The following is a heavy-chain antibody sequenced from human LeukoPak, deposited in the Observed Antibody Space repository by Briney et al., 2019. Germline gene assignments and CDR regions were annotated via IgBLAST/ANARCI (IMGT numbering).Heavy chain of an antibody. Sequence: SETLSLTCTVSGGSISSSSYYWGWIRLPPGKGLEWIGSIYYSGSTYYNPSLKSRVTISVDTSKNQFSLKLSSVTAADTAVYYCARDYYYDSSGYFYGMDVWGQGTTVTVSS. D-gene: IGHD3-22*01. CDR2: IYYSGST. V-gene: IGHV4-39*07. CDR3: ARDYYYDSSGYFYGMDV. J-gene: IGHJ6*02. CDR1: GGSISSSSYY.